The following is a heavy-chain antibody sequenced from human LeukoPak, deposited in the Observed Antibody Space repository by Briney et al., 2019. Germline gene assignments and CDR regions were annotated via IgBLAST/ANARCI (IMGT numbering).Heavy chain of an antibody. D-gene: IGHD2-2*01. CDR2: ISSSSSYI. J-gene: IGHJ6*03. V-gene: IGHV3-21*01. CDR3: TRDVVEASYFFYMDV. CDR1: GFTFSDYS. Sequence: GGSLRLSCAASGFTFSDYSMNWVRQAPGKGLEWVSSISSSSSYIYYADSVTGRFTISRDNAKNSVYLQMNSLRAEDTAVYYCTRDVVEASYFFYMDVWGKGTTVTVSS.